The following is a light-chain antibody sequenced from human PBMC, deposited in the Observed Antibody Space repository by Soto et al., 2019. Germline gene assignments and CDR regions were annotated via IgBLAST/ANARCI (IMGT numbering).Light chain of an antibody. V-gene: IGLV2-14*01. CDR2: EVS. Sequence: QSVLTQPASVSGSPGQSITISCTGTSSDVGGYNYVSWYQQHPGKAPKLMIYEVSNRPSGVSNRFSGSKSGNTASLTISGLQAEDEADYYCSSYTSSNKGVFGTGTKLTVL. J-gene: IGLJ1*01. CDR1: SSDVGGYNY. CDR3: SSYTSSNKGV.